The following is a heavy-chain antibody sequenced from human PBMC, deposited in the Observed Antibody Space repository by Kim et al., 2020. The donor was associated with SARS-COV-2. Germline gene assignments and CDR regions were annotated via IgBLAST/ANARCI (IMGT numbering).Heavy chain of an antibody. Sequence: GGSLRLSCAASGFTFSSYGMHWVRQAPGKGLEWVAVISYDGSNKYYADSVKGRFTISRDNSKNTLYLQMNSLRAEDTAVYYCAKGGEYYDSSGYYPYDAFDIWGQGTMVTVSS. CDR1: GFTFSSYG. D-gene: IGHD3-22*01. CDR2: ISYDGSNK. J-gene: IGHJ3*02. CDR3: AKGGEYYDSSGYYPYDAFDI. V-gene: IGHV3-30*18.